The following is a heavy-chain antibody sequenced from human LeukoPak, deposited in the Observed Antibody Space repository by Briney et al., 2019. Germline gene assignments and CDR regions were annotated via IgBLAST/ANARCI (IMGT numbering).Heavy chain of an antibody. CDR3: ARVGTRYFDWLGSFDY. D-gene: IGHD3-9*01. CDR2: ISYDGSNK. J-gene: IGHJ4*02. V-gene: IGHV3-30-3*01. CDR1: GFTFSSYA. Sequence: GGSLRLSCAASGFTFSSYAMHWVRQAPGKGLEWVAVISYDGSNKYYADSVKGRFTISRDNSKNTLYLQMNSLRAEDTAVYYCARVGTRYFDWLGSFDYWGQGTLVTVSS.